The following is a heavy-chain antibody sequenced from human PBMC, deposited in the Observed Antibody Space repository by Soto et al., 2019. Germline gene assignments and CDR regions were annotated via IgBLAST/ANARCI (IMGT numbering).Heavy chain of an antibody. D-gene: IGHD1-20*01. CDR3: ARGGITGIGYYYYGMDV. V-gene: IGHV1-69*01. Sequence: QVQLVQSGAAVKKPGSSVQVSCKASGGTFRSYAISWVRQAPGHGLEWMGGFIPLFGPANYAQQFQGRVTITADESTSRAYKERSSLRSEDTAVYYCARGGITGIGYYYYGMDVWGQGSTVTVSS. CDR1: GGTFRSYA. J-gene: IGHJ6*02. CDR2: FIPLFGPA.